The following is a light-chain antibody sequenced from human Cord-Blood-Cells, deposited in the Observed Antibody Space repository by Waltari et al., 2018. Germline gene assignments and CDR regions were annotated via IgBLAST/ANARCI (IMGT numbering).Light chain of an antibody. CDR1: QSVSSN. CDR2: GAS. V-gene: IGKV3-15*01. J-gene: IGKJ2*01. Sequence: EIVMTQSPATLSVSPGERATLSCRASQSVSSNLAWYQQKPGQDPRLLIYGASTRATGIPARFSGSGSGTEFTLTISSLQSEDFAVYYCQQYNNWPPGTFGQGTKLEIK. CDR3: QQYNNWPPGT.